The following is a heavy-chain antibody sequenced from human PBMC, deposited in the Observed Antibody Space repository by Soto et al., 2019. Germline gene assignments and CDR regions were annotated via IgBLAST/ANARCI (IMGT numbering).Heavy chain of an antibody. CDR1: GGTFSSHT. D-gene: IGHD2-2*01. CDR2: IMPMFGVT. J-gene: IGHJ6*02. CDR3: AGEGVTSSMSLPWMGYHYYGLDV. Sequence: QVQLVQSGAEVKKPGSWVKVSCRASGGTFSSHTISWVRQAPGQGLEGMGGIMPMFGVTNYARKFQGRPTMTANESTTTAYMEVSSLTSEDTAVYYCAGEGVTSSMSLPWMGYHYYGLDVWGQGTTVIVSS. V-gene: IGHV1-69*12.